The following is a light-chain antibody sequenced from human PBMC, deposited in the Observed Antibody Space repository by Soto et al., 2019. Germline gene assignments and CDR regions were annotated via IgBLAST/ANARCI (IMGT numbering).Light chain of an antibody. Sequence: DIQVTQSPSSLSASVGDRVTITCRASQIISSYLNWYQQKPGKAPKLLIYTASSLQSGAPSRFSGSGSGTDFTLTISSLQPEDFATYYCQQSYSGKTFGQGTKVDIK. CDR3: QQSYSGKT. J-gene: IGKJ1*01. CDR1: QIISSY. V-gene: IGKV1-39*01. CDR2: TAS.